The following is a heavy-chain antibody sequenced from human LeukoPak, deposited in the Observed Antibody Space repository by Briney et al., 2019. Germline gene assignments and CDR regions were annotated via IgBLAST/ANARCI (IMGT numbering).Heavy chain of an antibody. CDR2: ISYDGSNK. CDR1: GFTFSSYG. D-gene: IGHD3-3*01. V-gene: IGHV3-30*18. CDR3: AKDTGTYYDFWSGYYSSFSGGMDV. J-gene: IGHJ6*04. Sequence: PGGSLRLSCAASGFTFSSYGMHWVRQAPGKGLEWVAVISYDGSNKYYADSVKGRFTISRDNSKNTLYLQMNSLRAEDTAVNYCAKDTGTYYDFWSGYYSSFSGGMDVWGKGTTVTVSS.